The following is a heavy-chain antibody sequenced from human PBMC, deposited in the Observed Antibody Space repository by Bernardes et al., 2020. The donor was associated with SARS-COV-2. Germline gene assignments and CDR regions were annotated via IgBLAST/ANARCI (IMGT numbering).Heavy chain of an antibody. V-gene: IGHV3-33*01. J-gene: IGHJ4*02. CDR3: ARLGSYGSGSGDY. CDR1: GFTFSSYG. Sequence: WSLRLSCAASGFTFSSYGMHWVRQAPGKGLEWVAVIWYDGSNKYYADSVKGRFTISRDNSKNTLYLQMNSLRAEDTAVYYCARLGSYGSGSGDYWGQGTLVTVSS. CDR2: IWYDGSNK. D-gene: IGHD3-10*01.